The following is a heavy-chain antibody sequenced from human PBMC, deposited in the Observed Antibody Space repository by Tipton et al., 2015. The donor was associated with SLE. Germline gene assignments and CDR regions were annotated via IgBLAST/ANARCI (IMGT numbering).Heavy chain of an antibody. J-gene: IGHJ3*02. D-gene: IGHD3-10*01. Sequence: TLSLTCTVSGGSISSGGYYWSWIRQHPGKGLEWIGYIYYSGSTNYSGSTNYNPSLKSRVTISLDTSKSQFSLKLSSVTAADTAVYYCARGGVLGFHPSAFDIWGQATMVTVSS. CDR1: GGSISSGGYY. CDR3: ARGGVLGFHPSAFDI. V-gene: IGHV4-61*08. CDR2: IYYSGSTNYSGST.